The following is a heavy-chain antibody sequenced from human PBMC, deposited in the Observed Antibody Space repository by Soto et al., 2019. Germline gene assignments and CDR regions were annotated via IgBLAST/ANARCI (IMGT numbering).Heavy chain of an antibody. CDR3: ARGPLSITMRVPPIDI. J-gene: IGHJ3*02. CDR2: INAGNGNT. V-gene: IGHV1-3*01. D-gene: IGHD3-10*01. CDR1: GYTFTSYA. Sequence: ASVKVSFKASGYTFTSYAMHWVRQAPGQRLEWMGWINAGNGNTKYSQKFQGRVTITRDTSASTAYMELSSLRSEDTAVYYCARGPLSITMRVPPIDIWGQGTMVTVSS.